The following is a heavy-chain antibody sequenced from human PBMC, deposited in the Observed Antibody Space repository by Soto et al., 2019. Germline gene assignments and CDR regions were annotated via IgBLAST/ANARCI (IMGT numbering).Heavy chain of an antibody. CDR1: GYTFTSYG. J-gene: IGHJ6*02. Sequence: ASVKVSCKASGYTFTSYGISWVRQAPGQGLEWMGWISAYNGNTNYAQKLQGRVTMTTDTSTSTAYMELRSLRSDDTAVYYCARVAEKSSSWITYYYYYGMDVWGQGTTVTVS. D-gene: IGHD6-13*01. CDR3: ARVAEKSSSWITYYYYYGMDV. CDR2: ISAYNGNT. V-gene: IGHV1-18*04.